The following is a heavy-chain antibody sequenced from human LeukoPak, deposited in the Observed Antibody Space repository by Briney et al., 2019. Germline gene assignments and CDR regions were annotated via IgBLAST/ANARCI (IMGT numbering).Heavy chain of an antibody. J-gene: IGHJ6*02. CDR1: GFTFSSYA. Sequence: PGGSLRLSCAASGFTFSSYAMSWVRQAPGKGLEWVSAISGSGGSTCYADSVKGRFTISRDNSKNTLYLQMNSLRAEDTAVYYCAKRGYYYDSSGYPYYGMDVWGQGTTVTVSS. CDR2: ISGSGGST. CDR3: AKRGYYYDSSGYPYYGMDV. V-gene: IGHV3-23*01. D-gene: IGHD3-22*01.